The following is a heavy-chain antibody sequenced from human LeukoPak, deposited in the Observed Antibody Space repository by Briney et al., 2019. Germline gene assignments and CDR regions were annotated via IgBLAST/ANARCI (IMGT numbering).Heavy chain of an antibody. CDR1: GFTFDDYG. J-gene: IGHJ6*03. CDR2: INWNGGST. CDR3: ARGGYGDYPRGYYYYYYMDV. V-gene: IGHV3-20*01. Sequence: GGSLRLSCAASGFTFDDYGMSWVRQAPGKGLEWVSGINWNGGSTGYADSVKGRFTISRDNAKNSLYLQMNSLRAEDTALYHCARGGYGDYPRGYYYYYYMDVWGKGTTVTVSS. D-gene: IGHD4-17*01.